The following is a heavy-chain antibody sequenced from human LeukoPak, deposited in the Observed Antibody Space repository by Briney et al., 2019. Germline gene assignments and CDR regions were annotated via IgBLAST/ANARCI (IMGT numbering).Heavy chain of an antibody. CDR2: INPKSGDT. CDR1: GYTFTGYF. J-gene: IGHJ4*02. Sequence: ASERVSCKASGYTFTGYFIHWVRQAPGQGLEWMGWINPKSGDTNYAQRFQGRVTMTGDTSISTAYMELTRLTSDDTAVYYCARDGTVGLFGYWGQGSLVTVSS. CDR3: ARDGTVGLFGY. D-gene: IGHD3/OR15-3a*01. V-gene: IGHV1-2*02.